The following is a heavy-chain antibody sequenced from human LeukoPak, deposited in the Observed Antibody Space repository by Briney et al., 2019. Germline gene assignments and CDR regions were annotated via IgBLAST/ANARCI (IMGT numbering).Heavy chain of an antibody. CDR1: GYTFTGYY. CDR2: IIPIFGTA. J-gene: IGHJ3*02. D-gene: IGHD1-26*01. V-gene: IGHV1-69*13. CDR3: AIAASSGSYYAVAFDI. Sequence: ASVKVSCKASGYTFTGYYMHWVRQAPGQGLEWMGGIIPIFGTANYAQKFQGRVTITADESTSTAYMELSSLRSEDTAVYYCAIAASSGSYYAVAFDIWGQGTMVTVSS.